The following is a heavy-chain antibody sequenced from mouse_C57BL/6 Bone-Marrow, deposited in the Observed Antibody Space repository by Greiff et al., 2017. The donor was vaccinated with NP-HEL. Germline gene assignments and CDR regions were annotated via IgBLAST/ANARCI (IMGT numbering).Heavy chain of an antibody. Sequence: QVQLQHPGAELVRPGSSVKLSCKASGYTFTSYWMDWVKQRPGQGLEWIGNIYPSDSETHYNQKFKDKATLTVDKSSSTAYMQLSSLTSEDSAVYYCARERRIYYGYGVHFDYWGQGTTLTVSS. CDR2: IYPSDSET. CDR1: GYTFTSYW. CDR3: ARERRIYYGYGVHFDY. D-gene: IGHD2-2*01. V-gene: IGHV1-61*01. J-gene: IGHJ2*01.